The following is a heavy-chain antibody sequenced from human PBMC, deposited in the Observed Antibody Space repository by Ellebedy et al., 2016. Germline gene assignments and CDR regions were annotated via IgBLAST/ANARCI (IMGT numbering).Heavy chain of an antibody. CDR2: VYHSGST. Sequence: SETLSLTXTVSGDYIKSGAYYWSWIRQPPGKGLEWIGTVYHSGSTFYNPSLKSRVTISVDTSKNRFPLKVTSVTAADTAIYYCARDGADMVPTTHMYYFDYWGQGTLVTVSS. V-gene: IGHV4-39*06. CDR3: ARDGADMVPTTHMYYFDY. D-gene: IGHD5-12*01. CDR1: GDYIKSGAYY. J-gene: IGHJ4*02.